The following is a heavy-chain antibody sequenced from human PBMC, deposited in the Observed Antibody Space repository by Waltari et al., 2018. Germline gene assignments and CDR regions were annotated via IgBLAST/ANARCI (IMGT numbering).Heavy chain of an antibody. CDR1: GGSISSSSYY. J-gene: IGHJ4*02. CDR2: IYYSGST. D-gene: IGHD6-19*01. CDR3: ARQMAGKTPYYLDY. V-gene: IGHV4-39*01. Sequence: QLQLQESGPGLVKPSETLSLTCTVSGGSISSSSYYWGWIRQPPGKGLEWIGSIYYSGSTYDNPSLKSRVTISVDTSKNQFSLKLSSVTAADTAVYYCARQMAGKTPYYLDYWGQGTLVTVSS.